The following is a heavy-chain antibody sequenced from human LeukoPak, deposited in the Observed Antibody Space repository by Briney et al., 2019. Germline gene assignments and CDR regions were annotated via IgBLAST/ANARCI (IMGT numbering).Heavy chain of an antibody. CDR3: ASQWGTTENWFDP. Sequence: SETLSLTCAVYGGSFSGYYWSWIRQPPGKGLEWIGEINHSGSTNYNPSLKSRVTISVDTSKNQFSLKLSSVTAADTAVYYCASQWGTTENWFDPWGQGTLVTVSS. V-gene: IGHV4-34*01. D-gene: IGHD4-17*01. CDR2: INHSGST. CDR1: GGSFSGYY. J-gene: IGHJ5*02.